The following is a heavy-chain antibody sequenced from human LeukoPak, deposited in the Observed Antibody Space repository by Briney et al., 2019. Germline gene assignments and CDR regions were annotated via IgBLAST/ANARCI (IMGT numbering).Heavy chain of an antibody. J-gene: IGHJ4*02. CDR3: ARHLQLTTYSIFTAYYSALGY. CDR2: IYPGGSDT. CDR1: GYSFTSYW. Sequence: GESLKISCKGSGYSFTSYWIGWVRPMPGKGLEWMGIIYPGGSDTKYSPSFQGQVTISADKSISNAYLQWGSLKASDTAMYYCARHLQLTTYSIFTAYYSALGYWGQGTLVTVSS. V-gene: IGHV5-51*01. D-gene: IGHD3-9*01.